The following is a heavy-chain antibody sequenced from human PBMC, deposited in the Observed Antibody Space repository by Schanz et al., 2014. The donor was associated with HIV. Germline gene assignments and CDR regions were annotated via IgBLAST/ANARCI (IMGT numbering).Heavy chain of an antibody. J-gene: IGHJ4*02. CDR1: GESFFYRNYH. CDR3: ARVKTNAVGPDFYFDS. D-gene: IGHD3-3*01. V-gene: IGHV4-34*02. CDR2: VNYDGGT. Sequence: QAQLQQWGAGLLKPAETLSLTCAVYGESFFYRNYHWAWIRQPPGKGLEFIGEVNYDGGTDCNPPLNSRVALSIDTPRRQFSLKLTSVTAADTAMYFCARVKTNAVGPDFYFDSWGQGTLVTVSS.